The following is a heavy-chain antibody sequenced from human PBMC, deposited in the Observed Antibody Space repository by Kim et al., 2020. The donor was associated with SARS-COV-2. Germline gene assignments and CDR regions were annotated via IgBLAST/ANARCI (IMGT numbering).Heavy chain of an antibody. CDR2: IYSGGST. CDR1: GFTVSSNY. Sequence: GGSLRLSCAASGFTVSSNYMSWVRQAPGKGLEWVSVIYSGGSTYYADSVKGRFTISRDNSKNTLYLQMNSLRAEDTAVYYCARDNRGGFVSHMDVWGQGTTVTVSS. CDR3: ARDNRGGFVSHMDV. V-gene: IGHV3-66*01. D-gene: IGHD3-10*01. J-gene: IGHJ6*02.